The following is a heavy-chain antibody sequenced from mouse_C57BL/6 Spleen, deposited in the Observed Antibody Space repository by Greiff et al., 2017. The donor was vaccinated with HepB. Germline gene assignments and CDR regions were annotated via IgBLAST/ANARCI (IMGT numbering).Heavy chain of an antibody. J-gene: IGHJ4*01. CDR2: IYPGDGDT. CDR1: GYAFSSYW. D-gene: IGHD1-1*01. Sequence: QVQLKESGAELVKPGASVKISCKASGYAFSSYWMNWVKQRPGKGLEWIGQIYPGDGDTNYNGKFKGKATLTADKSSSTAYMQLSSLTSEDSAVYFCAREDYYGSSSTMDYWGQGTSVTVSS. V-gene: IGHV1-80*01. CDR3: AREDYYGSSSTMDY.